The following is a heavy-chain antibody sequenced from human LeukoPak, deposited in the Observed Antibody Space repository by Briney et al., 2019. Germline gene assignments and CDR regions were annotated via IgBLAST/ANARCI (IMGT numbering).Heavy chain of an antibody. J-gene: IGHJ4*02. CDR3: AKDPYDFWSGYPRPIYFDY. Sequence: GGSLRLSCAASGFTFSSYAMSWVRQAPGKGLEWVSAISGSGGSTYYADSVKGRFTISRDNSKNTLYLQMNSLRAEDTAVYYFAKDPYDFWSGYPRPIYFDYWGQGTLVTVSS. D-gene: IGHD3-3*01. V-gene: IGHV3-23*01. CDR1: GFTFSSYA. CDR2: ISGSGGST.